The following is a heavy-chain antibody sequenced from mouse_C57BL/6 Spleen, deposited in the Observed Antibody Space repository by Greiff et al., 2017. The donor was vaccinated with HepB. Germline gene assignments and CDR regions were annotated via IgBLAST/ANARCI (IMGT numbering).Heavy chain of an antibody. J-gene: IGHJ2*01. V-gene: IGHV1-85*01. Sequence: QVQLKQSGPELVKPGASVKLSCKASGYTFTSYDINWVKQRPGQGLEWIGWIYPRDGSTKYNEKFKGKATLTVDTSSSTAYMELHSLTSEDSAVYFCARLYGSSYFDYWAKAPLSQSPQ. CDR1: GYTFTSYD. CDR3: ARLYGSSYFDY. CDR2: IYPRDGST. D-gene: IGHD1-1*01.